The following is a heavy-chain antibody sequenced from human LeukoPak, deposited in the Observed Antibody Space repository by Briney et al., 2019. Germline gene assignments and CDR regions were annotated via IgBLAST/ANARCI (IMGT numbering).Heavy chain of an antibody. V-gene: IGHV3-74*01. CDR3: ARGFDGYPFGWWFDP. D-gene: IGHD5-24*01. CDR1: VFTFSTYW. J-gene: IGHJ5*02. CDR2: VSADGSTT. Sequence: GGSLRLSCVVSVFTFSTYWMHWVRQAPGKGLVWVSRVSADGSTTIYADSVKGRFTISRDNGINTVYLQMDSLRAEDTAVYYCARGFDGYPFGWWFDPWGQGTLVTVSS.